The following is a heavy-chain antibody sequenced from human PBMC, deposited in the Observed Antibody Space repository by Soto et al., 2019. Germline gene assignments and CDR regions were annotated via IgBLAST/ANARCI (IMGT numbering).Heavy chain of an antibody. Sequence: EVQLVESGGGLVQPGRSLRLSCAASGFSFDDYAMHWVRQAPGKGLEWVSGISWNSGSIGYADSVKGRFTISRDNAKNSLSLQMNRLRAEDTALSYCALQGTYYDFWRGYGTLSGMDVWGHGTTVTGSS. CDR1: GFSFDDYA. D-gene: IGHD3-3*01. CDR2: ISWNSGSI. CDR3: ALQGTYYDFWRGYGTLSGMDV. V-gene: IGHV3-9*01. J-gene: IGHJ6*01.